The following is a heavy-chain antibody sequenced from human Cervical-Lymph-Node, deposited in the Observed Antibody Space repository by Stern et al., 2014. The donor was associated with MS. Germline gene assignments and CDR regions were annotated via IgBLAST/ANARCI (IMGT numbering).Heavy chain of an antibody. CDR1: GFTFSDFV. CDR2: MSSDGSNI. CDR3: ARDGRWNAVYGMDV. J-gene: IGHJ6*02. Sequence: QVQLVESGGGVVQPGRSLRLSCAASGFTFSDFVMHWVRQAPGKGLAWVAVMSSDGSNIYYADSVKGRFTISRDNSKNTLYLQMNSLRAEDAAVYYCARDGRWNAVYGMDVWGRGTTVTVSS. D-gene: IGHD1-1*01. V-gene: IGHV3-30*04.